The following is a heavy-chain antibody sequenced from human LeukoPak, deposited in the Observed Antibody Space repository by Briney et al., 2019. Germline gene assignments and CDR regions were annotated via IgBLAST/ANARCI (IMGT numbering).Heavy chain of an antibody. CDR2: IYYSGSS. CDR1: GGSISSGDYY. D-gene: IGHD3-3*01. Sequence: SQTLSLTCTVSGGSISSGDYYWSWIRQPPGQGLEWIGYIYYSGSSYYNPSLKSRVTISVDTSKNQFSLKLSSVTAADTAVYYCARAPPTYFWSGYGYYYMDVWGKGTTVTVSS. J-gene: IGHJ6*03. V-gene: IGHV4-30-4*08. CDR3: ARAPPTYFWSGYGYYYMDV.